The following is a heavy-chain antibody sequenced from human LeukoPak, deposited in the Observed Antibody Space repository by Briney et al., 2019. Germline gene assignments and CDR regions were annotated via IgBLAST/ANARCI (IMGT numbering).Heavy chain of an antibody. D-gene: IGHD1-26*01. CDR2: INHNGNVN. V-gene: IGHV3-7*03. CDR3: ARDKTGSYVT. Sequence: PGGSLRLSCAASGFTFSSYWMNWARQAPGKGLEWVASINHNGNVNYYVDSVKGRFTISRDNAKNSLYLQMNSLRAEDTAVYYCARDKTGSYVTWGQGTLVTVSS. J-gene: IGHJ4*02. CDR1: GFTFSSYW.